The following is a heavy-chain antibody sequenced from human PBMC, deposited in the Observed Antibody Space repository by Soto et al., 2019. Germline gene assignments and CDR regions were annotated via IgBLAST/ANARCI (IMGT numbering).Heavy chain of an antibody. Sequence: QVQLQQWGAGLLKPSETLSLTCAVYGRSFSGYYWSWIRQPPGKGLEWIGEINHSGSTNYNPSLKSRVTISVDTSQNQFSLNLSSVTAADTAVYYCARAYGGNSGVFDYWVQGTLVTVSS. CDR3: ARAYGGNSGVFDY. J-gene: IGHJ4*02. V-gene: IGHV4-34*01. CDR2: INHSGST. CDR1: GRSFSGYY. D-gene: IGHD4-17*01.